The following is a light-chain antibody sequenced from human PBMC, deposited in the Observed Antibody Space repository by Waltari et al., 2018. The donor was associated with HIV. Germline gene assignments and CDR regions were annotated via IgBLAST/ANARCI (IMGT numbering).Light chain of an antibody. CDR2: RND. CDR3: ATWDDSLSGVL. Sequence: SVLTQPPSASGTPGQRVPISCSGSSSTIGSNYVFWYQQVPGTAPKLLLYRNDQRPSGVPDRFSGSTSGTSASLAISGLRPEDEADYYCATWDDSLSGVLFGGGTKLTVL. J-gene: IGLJ2*01. CDR1: SSTIGSNY. V-gene: IGLV1-47*01.